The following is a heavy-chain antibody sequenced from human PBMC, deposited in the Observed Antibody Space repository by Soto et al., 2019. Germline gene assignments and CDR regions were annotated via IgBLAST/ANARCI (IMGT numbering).Heavy chain of an antibody. D-gene: IGHD3-16*02. CDR1: GGSFSGYY. V-gene: IGHV4-34*01. CDR3: ARCGITFGGVIVNYYYYYGMDV. J-gene: IGHJ6*02. Sequence: PSETLSLTCAVYGGSFSGYYWSWIRQPPGKGLEWIGEINHSGSTNYNPSLKSRVTISVDTSKNQFSLKLSSVTATDTAVYYCARCGITFGGVIVNYYYYYGMDVWGQGTTVTVSS. CDR2: INHSGST.